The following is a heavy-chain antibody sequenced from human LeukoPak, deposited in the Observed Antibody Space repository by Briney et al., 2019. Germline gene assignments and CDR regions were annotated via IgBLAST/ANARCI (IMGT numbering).Heavy chain of an antibody. Sequence: GGSLRLSCAASGFTFSTYWMNWVRQSPGKGLEWVATIKEDGSKKYYVDSVKGRFTISRDNAKNALYLQMNSLRAEDTAVYYCARGGPYELRDAFDIWGQGTVVTVSS. CDR2: IKEDGSKK. CDR1: GFTFSTYW. D-gene: IGHD1-7*01. J-gene: IGHJ3*02. CDR3: ARGGPYELRDAFDI. V-gene: IGHV3-7*01.